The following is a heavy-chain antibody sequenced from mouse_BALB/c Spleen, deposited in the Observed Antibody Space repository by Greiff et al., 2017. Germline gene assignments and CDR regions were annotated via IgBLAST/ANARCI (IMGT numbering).Heavy chain of an antibody. CDR3: ARGGDWFAD. V-gene: IGHV5-6-5*01. Sequence: EVQVVESGGGLVKPGGSLKLSCAASGFTFSSYAMSWVRQTPEKRLEWVASISSGGSTYYPDSVKGRFTISRDNDRNLLYLQMSSLRSEDTARYYCARGGDWFADWGQGTLVTVSA. CDR1: GFTFSSYA. CDR2: ISSGGST. J-gene: IGHJ3*01.